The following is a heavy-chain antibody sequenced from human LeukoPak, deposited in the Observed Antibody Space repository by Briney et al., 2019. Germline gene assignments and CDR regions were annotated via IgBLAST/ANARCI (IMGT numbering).Heavy chain of an antibody. CDR2: IYTSGST. Sequence: SETLSLTCTVSGGSISRYYWSWIRQPAGKGLEWIGRIYTSGSTDYNPSLRSRVTMSVDTSKNQFSLKLWSVTAADTAVFYCARESKTYDGSGYYHDSWGRGTLVTVSS. CDR1: GGSISRYY. J-gene: IGHJ4*02. CDR3: ARESKTYDGSGYYHDS. D-gene: IGHD3-22*01. V-gene: IGHV4-4*07.